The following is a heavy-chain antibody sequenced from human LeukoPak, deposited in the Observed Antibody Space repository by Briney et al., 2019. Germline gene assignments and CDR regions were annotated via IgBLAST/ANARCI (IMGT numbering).Heavy chain of an antibody. Sequence: GRSLRLSCAASGFTFSSYWMHWVRQAPGQGLVWVSRIKSDGSSTSYADSVKGRFTVSRDNAKNTLYLQMNSLRAEDTAVYYCARDPGGGGAKGHNWFDPWGQGTLVTVSS. J-gene: IGHJ5*02. CDR1: GFTFSSYW. D-gene: IGHD2-21*01. V-gene: IGHV3-74*01. CDR2: IKSDGSST. CDR3: ARDPGGGGAKGHNWFDP.